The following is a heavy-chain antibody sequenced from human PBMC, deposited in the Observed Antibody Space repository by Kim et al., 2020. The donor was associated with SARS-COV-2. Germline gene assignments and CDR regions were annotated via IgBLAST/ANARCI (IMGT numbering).Heavy chain of an antibody. CDR1: GYSFTSYW. CDR3: ARHRYSSSWPYYYYGMDV. V-gene: IGHV5-51*01. J-gene: IGHJ6*02. Sequence: GESLKISCKGSGYSFTSYWIGWVRQMPGKGLEWMGIIYPGDSDTRYSPSFQGQVTISADKSISTAYLQWSSLKASATAMYYCARHRYSSSWPYYYYGMDVWGQGTTVTVSS. D-gene: IGHD6-13*01. CDR2: IYPGDSDT.